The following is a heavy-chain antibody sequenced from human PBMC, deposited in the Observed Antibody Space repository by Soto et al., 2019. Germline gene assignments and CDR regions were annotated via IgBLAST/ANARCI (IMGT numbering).Heavy chain of an antibody. V-gene: IGHV1-18*01. CDR2: ISAYNGNT. CDR3: ARDSVAFDI. Sequence: VSVKVDFKAAGYALTGYGISWVRQAPGQGLEWMGWISAYNGNTNYAQKLQGRVTMTTDTSTSTAYMELRSLRSDDTAVYYCARDSVAFDIWGQGTMVTVSS. J-gene: IGHJ3*02. CDR1: GYALTGYG.